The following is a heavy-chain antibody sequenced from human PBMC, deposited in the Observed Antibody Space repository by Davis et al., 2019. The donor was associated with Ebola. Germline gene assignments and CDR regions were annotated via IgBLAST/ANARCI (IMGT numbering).Heavy chain of an antibody. CDR3: ARQRRDGYSDFDY. CDR2: IYYSGST. J-gene: IGHJ4*02. CDR1: GGSISSYY. V-gene: IGHV4-59*08. D-gene: IGHD5-24*01. Sequence: MPSETLSLTCTVSGGSISSYYWSWIRQPPGKGLEWIGYIYYSGSTNYNPSLESRLTMSVDTSKNQFSLKLRSVTAADTAVYYCARQRRDGYSDFDYWGLGTLVTVSS.